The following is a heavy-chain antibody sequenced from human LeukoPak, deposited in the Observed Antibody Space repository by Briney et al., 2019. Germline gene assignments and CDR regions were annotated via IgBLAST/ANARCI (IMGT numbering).Heavy chain of an antibody. D-gene: IGHD1-26*01. V-gene: IGHV1-2*02. CDR1: GYTFTGYY. CDR2: INPNSGGT. CDR3: ARDWRSGSYPSGFDY. Sequence: ASVKVSCKASGYTFTGYYMHWVRQAPGQGLEWMGWINPNSGGTNYAQKFQGRDTMTRDTSISTAYMELSRLRSDDTAVYYCARDWRSGSYPSGFDYWGQGTLVTVSS. J-gene: IGHJ4*02.